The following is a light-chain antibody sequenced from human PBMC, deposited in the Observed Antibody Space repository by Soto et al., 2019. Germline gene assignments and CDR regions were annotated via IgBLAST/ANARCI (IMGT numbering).Light chain of an antibody. Sequence: NQLIQSLSSLSASVGDRVTITCLASQGISNYLAWYQSKPGKVPKLLIYAASTLQSGVPSRFSGSGSGTDFTLTISSLQPEDVATYYCQKDNSAPRTFGQGTKVDI. CDR1: QGISNY. V-gene: IGKV1-27*01. CDR3: QKDNSAPRT. J-gene: IGKJ1*01. CDR2: AAS.